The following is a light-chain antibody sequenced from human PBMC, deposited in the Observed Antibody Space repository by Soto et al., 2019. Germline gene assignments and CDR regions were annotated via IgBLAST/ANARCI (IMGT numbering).Light chain of an antibody. V-gene: IGKV1-27*01. Sequence: DIQMTQSPSSLSASIGDRVTITCRASQGISNNLAWYQQKPGKVPKLLIYAASTLQSGVPSRFSGSGSGTDFTLTISSLQPEDVATYYCQKYNSVPITFGQGTRLEIK. J-gene: IGKJ5*01. CDR2: AAS. CDR3: QKYNSVPIT. CDR1: QGISNN.